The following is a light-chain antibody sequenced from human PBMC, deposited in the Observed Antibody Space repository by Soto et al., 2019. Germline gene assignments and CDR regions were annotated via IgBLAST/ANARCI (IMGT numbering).Light chain of an antibody. CDR2: DAS. Sequence: IVLTQSPATLSLSPGERATLSCRASQSVSSYLAWYQHKPGQAPRLLIYDASNRATGIPARFSGSGAGTDFTLTISSLEPEDFELYYCQQRSNWPSFVQGTLLEIK. CDR3: QQRSNWPS. V-gene: IGKV3-11*01. CDR1: QSVSSY. J-gene: IGKJ5*01.